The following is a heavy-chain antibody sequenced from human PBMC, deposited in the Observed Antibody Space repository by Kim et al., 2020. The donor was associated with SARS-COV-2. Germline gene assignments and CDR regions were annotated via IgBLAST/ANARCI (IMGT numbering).Heavy chain of an antibody. Sequence: ASVKVSCKASGYTFTGYYMHWVRQAPGQGLEWMGRINPNSGGTNYAQKFQGRVTMTRDTSISTAYMELSRLRSDDTAEYYCARGQGLLWFGGLLFGYYFDDWGQGTLVTVSS. J-gene: IGHJ4*02. V-gene: IGHV1-2*06. CDR3: ARGQGLLWFGGLLFGYYFDD. D-gene: IGHD3-10*01. CDR1: GYTFTGYY. CDR2: INPNSGGT.